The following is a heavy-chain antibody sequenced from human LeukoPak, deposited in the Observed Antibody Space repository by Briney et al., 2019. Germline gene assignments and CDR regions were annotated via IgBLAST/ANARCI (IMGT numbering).Heavy chain of an antibody. J-gene: IGHJ6*03. CDR2: IWYDGSNK. D-gene: IGHD6-6*01. Sequence: GGSLRLSCAASGFTFSSYGMHWVRQAPGKGLEWVAVIWYDGSNKYYADSVKGRFTISRDNSKNTLYLQMNSLRAEDTAVYYCAKVKFAARTQYYYYYMDVWDKGTTVTVSS. V-gene: IGHV3-33*06. CDR1: GFTFSSYG. CDR3: AKVKFAARTQYYYYYMDV.